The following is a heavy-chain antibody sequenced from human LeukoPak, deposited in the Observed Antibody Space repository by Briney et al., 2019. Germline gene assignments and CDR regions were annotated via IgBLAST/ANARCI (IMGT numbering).Heavy chain of an antibody. J-gene: IGHJ5*02. CDR1: FHSISSGYY. D-gene: IGHD5-18*01. Sequence: SETLSLTCSVSFHSISSGYYWGWIRQPPGKGLEWIGSIYYSGTTHYNPSLESRVTISVDTSKNQFSLKLASVTAADTAIYYCAKGAGGFSYYNWFDPWGQGTLVTVSS. CDR3: AKGAGGFSYYNWFDP. CDR2: IYYSGTT. V-gene: IGHV4-38-2*02.